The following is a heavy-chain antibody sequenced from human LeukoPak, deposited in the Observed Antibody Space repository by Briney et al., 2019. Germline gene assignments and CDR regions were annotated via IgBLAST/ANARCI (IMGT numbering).Heavy chain of an antibody. CDR2: IYSGGST. CDR3: ARGGVGVTGYFQN. Sequence: PGGSLRLSCAASGFTVSSNYMSWVRQAPGKGLEWVSVIYSGGSTYYADSVKGRFTISRDNSKNTLYLQMNSLRAEDTAVYYCARGGVGVTGYFQNWGQGTLVTVSS. V-gene: IGHV3-53*01. J-gene: IGHJ1*01. D-gene: IGHD1-26*01. CDR1: GFTVSSNY.